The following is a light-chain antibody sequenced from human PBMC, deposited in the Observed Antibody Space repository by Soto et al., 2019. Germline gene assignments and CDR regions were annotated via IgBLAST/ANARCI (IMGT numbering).Light chain of an antibody. CDR2: DVS. V-gene: IGLV2-14*01. CDR3: SSYTSSITVI. CDR1: SSDVGGYNY. J-gene: IGLJ2*01. Sequence: QSVLTQPASVSGSPGQSITISCTGTSSDVGGYNYVSWYQQHPGKAPKLMIYDVSNRPSGVSNRFSGSKSGNTASLTISGLKAEDEADYYCSSYTSSITVIFGGGTQLTVL.